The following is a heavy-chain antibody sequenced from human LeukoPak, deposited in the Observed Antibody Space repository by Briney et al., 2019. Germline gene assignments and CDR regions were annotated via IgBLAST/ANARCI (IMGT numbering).Heavy chain of an antibody. CDR2: IYYSGST. Sequence: SETLSLTCTVSGGSISSYYWSWIRQPPGKGLEWIGYIYYSGSTNYNPSLKSRVTISVDTSKNQFSLKLSSVTAADTAVYYCAKDFCSSTSCYRGDNWFDPWGQGTLVTVSP. J-gene: IGHJ5*02. D-gene: IGHD2-2*02. CDR3: AKDFCSSTSCYRGDNWFDP. CDR1: GGSISSYY. V-gene: IGHV4-59*01.